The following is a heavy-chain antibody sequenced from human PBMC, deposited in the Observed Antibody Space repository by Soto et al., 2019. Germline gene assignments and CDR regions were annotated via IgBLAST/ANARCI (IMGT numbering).Heavy chain of an antibody. D-gene: IGHD6-13*01. J-gene: IGHJ6*02. Sequence: SETLSLTCAVSGYSISSGYYWGWIRQPPGKGLEWIGSIYHSGSTYYNPSLKSRVTISVDTSKNQFSLKLSSVTAADTAVYYCARDSAAAGFLDYYYGMDVWGQGTTVTV. CDR3: ARDSAAAGFLDYYYGMDV. CDR1: GYSISSGYY. CDR2: IYHSGST. V-gene: IGHV4-38-2*02.